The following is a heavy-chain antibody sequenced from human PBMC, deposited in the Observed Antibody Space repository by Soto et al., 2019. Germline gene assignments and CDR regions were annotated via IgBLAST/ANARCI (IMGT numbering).Heavy chain of an antibody. V-gene: IGHV1-3*01. J-gene: IGHJ4*02. D-gene: IGHD3-10*01. CDR1: GYTFTSYA. CDR3: ARLQRKYGSGLLPFDY. CDR2: INAGNGNT. Sequence: QVQLVQSGAEVKKPGASVKVSCKASGYTFTSYAMHWVRQAPGQRLEWMGWINAGNGNTKYSQKFQGRVTITRDTSASTAYMELSSLRSEDTAVYYCARLQRKYGSGLLPFDYWGQGTLVTVSS.